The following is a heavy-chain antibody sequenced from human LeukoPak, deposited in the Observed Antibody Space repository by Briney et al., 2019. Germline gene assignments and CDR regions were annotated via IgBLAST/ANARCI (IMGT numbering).Heavy chain of an antibody. CDR3: AEDRAAAAELYDAFDI. D-gene: IGHD6-13*01. J-gene: IGHJ3*02. CDR1: GFTFSSYA. Sequence: GGSLRLSCAASGFTFSSYAMGWVRQAPGKGLEWVSAISGSGDSTFYADSVKGRFTISRDNSKNTLYLQMNSLRAEDTAVYYCAEDRAAAAELYDAFDIWGQGTMVTVSS. V-gene: IGHV3-23*01. CDR2: ISGSGDST.